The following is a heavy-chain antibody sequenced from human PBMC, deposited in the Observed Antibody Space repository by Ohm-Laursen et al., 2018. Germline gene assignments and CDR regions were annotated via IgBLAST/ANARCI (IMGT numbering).Heavy chain of an antibody. CDR2: INPNTGGT. CDR1: GYTFTSYD. CDR3: ARDSKGPEEYFES. J-gene: IGHJ4*02. Sequence: ASVKVSCKASGYTFTSYDINWVRQAPGQGLEWMGWINPNTGGTNYAQKFQGRVTMTRDTSISTAYMELSRLTSDDTAVYYCARDSKGPEEYFESWGQGTLVTVSS. V-gene: IGHV1-2*02.